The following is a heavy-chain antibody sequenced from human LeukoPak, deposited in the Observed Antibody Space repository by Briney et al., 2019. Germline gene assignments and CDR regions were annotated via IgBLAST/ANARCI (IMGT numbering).Heavy chain of an antibody. D-gene: IGHD6-19*01. Sequence: PSETLSLTCTVSGGSISRSNYHWGWIRQPPGKGLEWIGSIYYSGSTYYNPSLKSRVTISVDTSKNQFSLKLSSVTAADTAVYYCARLGLSSDWGQGTLVTVSS. CDR3: ARLGLSSD. CDR1: GGSISRSNYH. J-gene: IGHJ4*02. CDR2: IYYSGST. V-gene: IGHV4-39*01.